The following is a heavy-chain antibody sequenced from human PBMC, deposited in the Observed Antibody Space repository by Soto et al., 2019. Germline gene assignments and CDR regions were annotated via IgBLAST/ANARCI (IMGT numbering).Heavy chain of an antibody. CDR1: GFTSSNHW. CDR2: INSDGRST. V-gene: IGHV3-74*01. CDR3: TRAIGTGLFDY. Sequence: SLRLSCAASGFTSSNHWMHWVRQAPGKGLVWVSRINSDGRSTSYADSVKGRFTISRDNAKNALYLQMNSLRAEDTAVYYCTRAIGTGLFDYWGQGTQVTVSS. D-gene: IGHD6-13*01. J-gene: IGHJ4*02.